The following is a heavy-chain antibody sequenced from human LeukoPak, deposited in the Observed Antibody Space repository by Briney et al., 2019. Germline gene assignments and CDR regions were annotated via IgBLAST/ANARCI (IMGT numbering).Heavy chain of an antibody. J-gene: IGHJ4*02. CDR1: GYTFTGYY. CDR2: INPNSGGT. CDR3: ARDWDLRHSSSSSDYFDY. D-gene: IGHD6-6*01. V-gene: IGHV1-2*02. Sequence: ASVKVSCKASGYTFTGYYMHWVRQAPGQGLEWMGWINPNSGGTNYAQKFQGRFTMTRDTSISTAYMELSRLRSDNTAVYYCARDWDLRHSSSSSDYFDYWGQGTLVTVSS.